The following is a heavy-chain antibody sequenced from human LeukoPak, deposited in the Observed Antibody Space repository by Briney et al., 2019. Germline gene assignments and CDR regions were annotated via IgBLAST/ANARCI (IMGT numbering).Heavy chain of an antibody. V-gene: IGHV4-4*07. CDR2: IYTSGST. CDR1: GGSISSYY. D-gene: IGHD1-26*01. J-gene: IGHJ3*02. Sequence: PSETLSLTCTVSGGSISSYYWSWIRQPAGKGLEWIGRIYTSGSTNYNPSLKSRVTMSVDTSKNQFSLKLSSVTAADTAVYYCARDQGGSYYPLWAFDIWGQGTMVTVSS. CDR3: ARDQGGSYYPLWAFDI.